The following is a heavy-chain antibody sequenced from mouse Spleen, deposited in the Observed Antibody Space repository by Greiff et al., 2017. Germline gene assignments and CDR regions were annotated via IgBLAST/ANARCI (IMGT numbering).Heavy chain of an antibody. V-gene: IGHV8-12*01. D-gene: IGHD1-1*01. CDR1: GFSLSTSGMG. Sequence: QVTLKESGPGILQPSQTLSLTCSFSGFSLSTSGMGVSWIRQPSGKGLEWLAHIYWDDDKRYNPSLKSRLTISKDTSSNQVFLKITSVDTADTATYYCARNYYGSSYYAMDYWGQGTSVTVSS. CDR3: ARNYYGSSYYAMDY. J-gene: IGHJ4*01. CDR2: IYWDDDK.